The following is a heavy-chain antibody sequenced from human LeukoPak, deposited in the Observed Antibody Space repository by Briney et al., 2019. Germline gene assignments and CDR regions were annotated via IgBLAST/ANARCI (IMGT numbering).Heavy chain of an antibody. V-gene: IGHV4-59*01. J-gene: IGHJ5*02. Sequence: SETLSLTCTVSGGSISSYYWNWIRQPPGKGLEWIGYIYYSGSTNYNPSLKSRVTISVDTSKNQFSLKLSSVTAADTAVYYCARTGRITMVRGVIHWFDPWGQGTLVTVSS. CDR1: GGSISSYY. CDR2: IYYSGST. D-gene: IGHD3-10*01. CDR3: ARTGRITMVRGVIHWFDP.